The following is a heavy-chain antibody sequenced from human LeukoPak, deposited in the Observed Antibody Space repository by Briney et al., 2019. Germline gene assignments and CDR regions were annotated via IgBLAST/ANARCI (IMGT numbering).Heavy chain of an antibody. J-gene: IGHJ4*02. Sequence: PGESLKISCKGSGDNFNNNWIAWVRQMPGKGLEWVGIIRPSDSDTQYSPSFQGQVTISADKSISTAYLRWSSLKASDTAMYYCARRRYDVSTTYSEDWGQGTLVTVSS. D-gene: IGHD3-9*01. V-gene: IGHV5-51*01. CDR2: IRPSDSDT. CDR3: ARRRYDVSTTYSED. CDR1: GDNFNNNW.